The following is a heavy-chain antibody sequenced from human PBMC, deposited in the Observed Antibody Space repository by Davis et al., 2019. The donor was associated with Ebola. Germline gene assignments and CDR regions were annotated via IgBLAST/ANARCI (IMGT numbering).Heavy chain of an antibody. CDR1: GFLFSSYA. CDR3: AKDLTSYYGSGDFFDY. Sequence: PGGSLRLSCAASGFLFSSYAMSWVRQAPGRGLEWVSSISASGGATFHADSVKGRIVMSRDNSNDTLYLRMNNLRAEDTAIYYCAKDLTSYYGSGDFFDYWGLGTLVTVSS. J-gene: IGHJ4*02. V-gene: IGHV3-23*01. CDR2: ISASGGAT. D-gene: IGHD3-10*01.